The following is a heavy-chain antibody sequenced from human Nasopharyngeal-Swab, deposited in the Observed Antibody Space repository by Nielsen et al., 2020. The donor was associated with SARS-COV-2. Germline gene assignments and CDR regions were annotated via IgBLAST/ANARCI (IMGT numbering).Heavy chain of an antibody. CDR2: IWYDGSNK. CDR3: ARDLATVTTTPGMDV. V-gene: IGHV3-33*01. J-gene: IGHJ6*02. Sequence: WIRQPPGKGLEWVAVIWYDGSNKYYADSVKGRFTISRDNSKNTLYLQMNSLRAEDTAVYYCARDLATVTTTPGMDVWGQGTTVTDSS. D-gene: IGHD4-17*01.